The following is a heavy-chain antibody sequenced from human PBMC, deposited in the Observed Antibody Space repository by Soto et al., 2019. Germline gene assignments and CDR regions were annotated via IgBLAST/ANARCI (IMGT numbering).Heavy chain of an antibody. J-gene: IGHJ3*02. Sequence: QVRLVESGGGVVQPGRSLRLSCAASGFTFSSYGMHWVRQAPGKGLEWVAVIWSDGSNKYNADSVKGRFTISRDNSKNSLYLQMNSRRPDDTALYHRARDAPDHDRRHCAYDIWGQGPIVTVSS. CDR2: IWSDGSNK. V-gene: IGHV3-33*01. CDR3: ARDAPDHDRRHCAYDI. D-gene: IGHD3-9*01. CDR1: GFTFSSYG.